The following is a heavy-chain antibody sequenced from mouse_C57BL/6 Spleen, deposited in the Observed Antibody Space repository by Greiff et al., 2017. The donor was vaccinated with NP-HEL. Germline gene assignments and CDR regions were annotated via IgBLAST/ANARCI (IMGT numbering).Heavy chain of an antibody. CDR1: GFNIKDDY. Sequence: VQLKESGAELVRPGASVKLSCTASGFNIKDDYMHWVKQRPEQGLEWIGWIDPENGDTEYASKFQGKATITADTSSNTAYLQLSSLTSEDTAVYYCTTRGSSLLELVDYWGQGTTLTVSS. CDR3: TTRGSSLLELVDY. J-gene: IGHJ2*01. CDR2: IDPENGDT. V-gene: IGHV14-4*01. D-gene: IGHD1-1*01.